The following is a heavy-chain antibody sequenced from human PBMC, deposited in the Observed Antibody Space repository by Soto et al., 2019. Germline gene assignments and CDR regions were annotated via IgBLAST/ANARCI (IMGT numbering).Heavy chain of an antibody. V-gene: IGHV3-23*01. CDR2: VSSSGSST. D-gene: IGHD2-21*01. CDR3: ARRDCGSGRNCEFGAPAFAY. CDR1: GFTFSNYD. Sequence: EVQLLESGGDLVQPGGSLRLSCAASGFTFSNYDISWVRQAPGKGLEWVSSVSSSGSSTYYADSVKGRFTISRDNSKNTLYLQMSSLGAADTAVYHCARRDCGSGRNCEFGAPAFAYWGQGSLVTVTS. J-gene: IGHJ4*02.